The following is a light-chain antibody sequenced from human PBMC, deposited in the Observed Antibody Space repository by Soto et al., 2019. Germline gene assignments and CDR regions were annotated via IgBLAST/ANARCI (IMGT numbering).Light chain of an antibody. CDR2: KAS. V-gene: IGKV1-5*03. CDR1: QSISRW. J-gene: IGKJ2*01. CDR3: QQYYSHYT. Sequence: DIQMTQSPSTLSASVGTRVTITCRASQSISRWLAWYQQKPGRAPKLLIHKASTLQSGVPSRFSGSGSGTEFTLTISSLQPDDVATYYCQQYYSHYTFGRGTKVEIK.